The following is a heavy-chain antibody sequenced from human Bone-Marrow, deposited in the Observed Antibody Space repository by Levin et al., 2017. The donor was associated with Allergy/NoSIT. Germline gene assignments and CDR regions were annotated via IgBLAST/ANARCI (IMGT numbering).Heavy chain of an antibody. CDR3: ARGDAYCGGDCYSRGWFDP. CDR1: GFTFSSYS. CDR2: ISSSSGTI. J-gene: IGHJ5*02. Sequence: RAGGSLRLSCVASGFTFSSYSFNWVRQAPGKGLEWISFISSSSGTIFYADSVKGRFSISRDNAKNSLFLQMNSLRAEDTAVYYCARGDAYCGGDCYSRGWFDPWGQGTLVTVSS. V-gene: IGHV3-48*01. D-gene: IGHD2-21*02.